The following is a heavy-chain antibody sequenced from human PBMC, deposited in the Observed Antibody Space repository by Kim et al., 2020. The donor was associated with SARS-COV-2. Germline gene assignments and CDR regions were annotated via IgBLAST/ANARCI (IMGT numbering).Heavy chain of an antibody. CDR3: ARHSTKIGPIAAAGTRFDP. CDR1: GGSISSSSYY. V-gene: IGHV4-39*01. CDR2: IYYSGST. Sequence: SETLSLTCTVSGGSISSSSYYWGWIRQPPGKGLEWIGSIYYSGSTYYNPSLKSRVTISVDTSKNQFSLKLSSVTAADTAVYYCARHSTKIGPIAAAGTRFDPWGQGTLVTVSS. J-gene: IGHJ5*02. D-gene: IGHD6-13*01.